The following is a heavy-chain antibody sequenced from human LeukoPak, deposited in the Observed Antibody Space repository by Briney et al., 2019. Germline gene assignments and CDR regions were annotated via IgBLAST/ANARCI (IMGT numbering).Heavy chain of an antibody. J-gene: IGHJ3*02. CDR1: GFTFSSYW. CDR2: IKQDGSEK. D-gene: IGHD3-3*01. CDR3: ATGSYDFWSGYSTDAFDI. V-gene: IGHV3-7*01. Sequence: GGSQRLSCAASGFTFSSYWMSWVRQAPGKGLEWVANIKQDGSEKYYVDSVKGRFTISRDNAKNSLYLQMNSLRAEDTAVYYCATGSYDFWSGYSTDAFDIWGQGTMVTVSS.